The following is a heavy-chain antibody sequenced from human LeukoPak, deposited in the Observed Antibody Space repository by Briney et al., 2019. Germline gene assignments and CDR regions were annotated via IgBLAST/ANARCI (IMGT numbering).Heavy chain of an antibody. J-gene: IGHJ4*02. V-gene: IGHV4-34*01. CDR2: FTHHGST. Sequence: PSETLSLTCAVYGGSLSGYYWSWVRQPPGKGLEWIGEFTHHGSTNYNPSLKSRVTMSVDTYKKQFSLKLSSVTAADTAVYYCAIIYGDYSDFDYWGQGTLVTVSS. CDR1: GGSLSGYY. CDR3: AIIYGDYSDFDY. D-gene: IGHD4-17*01.